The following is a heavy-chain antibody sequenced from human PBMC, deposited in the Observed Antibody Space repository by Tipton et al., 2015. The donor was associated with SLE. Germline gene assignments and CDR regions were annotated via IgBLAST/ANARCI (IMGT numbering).Heavy chain of an antibody. J-gene: IGHJ6*03. D-gene: IGHD3-3*01. Sequence: TLSLTCSVYGDSLSGQYWSWIRQPPGKGLEWIGEVFRGGSTNYSPSLESRVTITVDMSKNQFSLRLISVTAADTAVYYCARVLGVVKSYYMDVWGKGTTVTVSS. CDR1: GDSLSGQY. V-gene: IGHV4-34*12. CDR2: VFRGGST. CDR3: ARVLGVVKSYYMDV.